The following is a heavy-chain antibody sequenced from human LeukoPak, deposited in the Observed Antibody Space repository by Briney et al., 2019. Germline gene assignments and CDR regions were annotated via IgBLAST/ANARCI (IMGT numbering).Heavy chain of an antibody. D-gene: IGHD6-13*01. Sequence: GGSLRLSCAASGFTFSSYAMHWVRQAPGKGLEWVSSISWNSGSIGYADSVKGRFTISRDNAKNSLYLQMNSLRAEDTALYYCAKDIGMSGVGAAGTFDYWGQGTLVTVSS. J-gene: IGHJ4*02. V-gene: IGHV3-9*01. CDR2: ISWNSGSI. CDR1: GFTFSSYA. CDR3: AKDIGMSGVGAAGTFDY.